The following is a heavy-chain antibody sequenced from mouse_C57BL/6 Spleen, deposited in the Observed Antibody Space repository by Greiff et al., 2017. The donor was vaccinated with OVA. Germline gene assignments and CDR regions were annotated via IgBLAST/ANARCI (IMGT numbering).Heavy chain of an antibody. V-gene: IGHV1-55*01. Sequence: QVQLQQPGAELVKPGASVKMSCKASGYTFTSYWLTWVKQRPGQGLEWIGDIYPGSGSTNYNEKFKSKATLTVDTSSSTAYMQLSSLTSEDSAVYYCAREGLIYYGNYGRYFDGWGTGTTVTVSS. CDR1: GYTFTSYW. CDR3: AREGLIYYGNYGRYFDG. D-gene: IGHD2-1*01. CDR2: IYPGSGST. J-gene: IGHJ1*03.